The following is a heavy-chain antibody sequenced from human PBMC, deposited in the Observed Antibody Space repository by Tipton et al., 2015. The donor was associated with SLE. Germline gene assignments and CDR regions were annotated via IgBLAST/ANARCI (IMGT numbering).Heavy chain of an antibody. CDR2: IYYSGST. CDR1: GGSISSSSYY. J-gene: IGHJ1*01. Sequence: TLSLTCTVSGGSISSSSYYWGWIRQPPGKGLEWIGSIYYSGSTYYNPPLKSRVTISVDTSKNQFSLKLSSVTAADTAVYYCARDNCGGDCYRYFQHWGQGTLVTVSS. V-gene: IGHV4-39*07. D-gene: IGHD2-21*01. CDR3: ARDNCGGDCYRYFQH.